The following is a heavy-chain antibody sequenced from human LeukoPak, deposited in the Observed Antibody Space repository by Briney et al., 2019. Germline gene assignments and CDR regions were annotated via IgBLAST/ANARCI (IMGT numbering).Heavy chain of an antibody. CDR3: AKGRDAPYYFDY. D-gene: IGHD5-24*01. J-gene: IGHJ4*02. V-gene: IGHV3-23*01. CDR2: ISGSGGST. CDR1: GFTFSSYA. Sequence: GGSLRLSCIPSGFTFSSYAMSWVRQAPGKGLEWVSAISGSGGSTYYADSVKDRFTISRDNSKNTLYLQMNSLRAEDTAVYFCAKGRDAPYYFDYWGQGTLVTVSS.